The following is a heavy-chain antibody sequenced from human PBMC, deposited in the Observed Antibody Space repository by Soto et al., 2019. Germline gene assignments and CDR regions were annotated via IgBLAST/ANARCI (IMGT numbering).Heavy chain of an antibody. CDR3: ARGALTVTTLIGFDY. J-gene: IGHJ4*02. CDR2: IYFRGTT. D-gene: IGHD4-17*01. Sequence: PSETLSLTCTVSGGSISSYYWSWIRQPPGKGLEWIGYIYFRGTTNYNPSLKSRVTISVDTSKNQFSLKLSSVTAADTAVYYCARGALTVTTLIGFDYWGQGTLVTVSS. CDR1: GGSISSYY. V-gene: IGHV4-59*12.